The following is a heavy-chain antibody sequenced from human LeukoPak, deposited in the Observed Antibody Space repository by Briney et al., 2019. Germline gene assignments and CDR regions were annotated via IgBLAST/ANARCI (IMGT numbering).Heavy chain of an antibody. J-gene: IGHJ4*02. Sequence: GGSLRLSCAASGFTFSDYYMSWIRQAPGQGLEWVSYISSSSSYTNYADSVKGRFTISRDDAKNSLYLQMNSLRAEDTAVYYCARTVYDILTGFGYWGQGTLVTVSS. CDR2: ISSSSSYT. CDR3: ARTVYDILTGFGY. D-gene: IGHD3-9*01. V-gene: IGHV3-11*06. CDR1: GFTFSDYY.